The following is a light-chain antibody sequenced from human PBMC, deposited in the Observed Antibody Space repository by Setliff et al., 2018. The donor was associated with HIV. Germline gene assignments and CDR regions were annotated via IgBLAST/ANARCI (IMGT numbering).Light chain of an antibody. CDR1: SSDVGGFNY. Sequence: QSALPQPASVSGSPGQSITIACTGTSSDVGGFNYVSWYQQHTGKAPKLMISDVRNRPSGVSNRFPGSKSGNTASLTISVLQAEDEADYYCSSYTSSSTFYVFGTGTKVTV. CDR2: DVR. J-gene: IGLJ1*01. V-gene: IGLV2-14*03. CDR3: SSYTSSSTFYV.